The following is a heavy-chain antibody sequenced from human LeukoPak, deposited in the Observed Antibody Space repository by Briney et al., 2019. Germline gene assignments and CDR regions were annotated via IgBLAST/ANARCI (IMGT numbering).Heavy chain of an antibody. Sequence: GASVKVSCKASGYTFTGYYMHWVRQAPGQGLEWMGWINPNSGGTNYAQKFQGRVTMTRDTSISTAYMELSRLRSDDTAVYYCARERLKLGRYCSGGSCYSDNNWFDPWGQGTLVTVSS. CDR2: INPNSGGT. J-gene: IGHJ5*02. CDR3: ARERLKLGRYCSGGSCYSDNNWFDP. CDR1: GYTFTGYY. D-gene: IGHD2-15*01. V-gene: IGHV1-2*02.